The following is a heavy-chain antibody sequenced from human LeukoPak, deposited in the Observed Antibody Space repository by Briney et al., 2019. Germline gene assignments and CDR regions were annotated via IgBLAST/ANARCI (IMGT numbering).Heavy chain of an antibody. J-gene: IGHJ4*02. CDR2: ISGDGGNT. CDR3: AKVRYRGSYFEY. V-gene: IGHV3-43*02. CDR1: GFTFYNYA. D-gene: IGHD1-26*01. Sequence: GGSLRLSCAASGFTFYNYAMHWVRQAPGKGLEWVSLISGDGGNTYYADSVKGGFTISRDSSKNSLYLQMNSLRTEDTALYYCAKVRYRGSYFEYWGQGTLVTVSS.